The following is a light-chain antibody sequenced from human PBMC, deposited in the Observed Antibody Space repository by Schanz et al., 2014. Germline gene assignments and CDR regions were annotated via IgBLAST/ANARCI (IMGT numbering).Light chain of an antibody. CDR2: AAS. J-gene: IGKJ2*01. Sequence: DIQMTQSPSSLSTFVGDRLTIACRARQSIGSYLNWYQQKPGKAPKVLIYAASSLPSGVPSRFSGSGSGTDFTLTISSLQPEDYYCQQSYSIPYTFGQGTKLEIK. V-gene: IGKV1-39*01. CDR3: QQSYSIPYT. CDR1: QSIGSY.